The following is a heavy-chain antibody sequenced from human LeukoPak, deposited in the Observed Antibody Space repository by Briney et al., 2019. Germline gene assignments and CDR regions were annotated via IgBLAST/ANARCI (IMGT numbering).Heavy chain of an antibody. V-gene: IGHV3-23*01. J-gene: IGHJ4*02. CDR1: GFTFSSYA. CDR3: AKRGGPLYYFDY. D-gene: IGHD3-10*01. Sequence: GGSLRLSCAASGFTFSSYAMSWVRQPPGKWLEWVSAISGSGGSTYYADSVNGRFTISRDNYKNTLYLQMNSLRAEDTAVYYCAKRGGPLYYFDYWGQGTLVTVSS. CDR2: ISGSGGST.